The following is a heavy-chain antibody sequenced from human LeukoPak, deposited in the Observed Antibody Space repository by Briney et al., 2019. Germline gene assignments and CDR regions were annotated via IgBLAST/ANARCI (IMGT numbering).Heavy chain of an antibody. CDR2: IYRSDGT. Sequence: GGSLRLSCAASGFTVSTNYMSWVRQAPGEGLEWVSVIYRSDGTYYADSVKGRFTISRDNSKNTLYLQMNTLRAEDTAVYYCARDNSGPAYWGQGTRVTVSS. CDR1: GFTVSTNY. J-gene: IGHJ4*02. D-gene: IGHD5-12*01. V-gene: IGHV3-53*01. CDR3: ARDNSGPAY.